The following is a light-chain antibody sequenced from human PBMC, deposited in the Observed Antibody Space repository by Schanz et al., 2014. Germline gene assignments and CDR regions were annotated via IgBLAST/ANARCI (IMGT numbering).Light chain of an antibody. CDR3: CSYAGSSTWI. CDR2: EVN. J-gene: IGLJ3*02. CDR1: SSDVGGYNY. Sequence: QSALTQPPSASGSPGQSVTISCTGTSSDVGGYNYVSWYQQHPGKAPKLMIYEVNKRPSGVPVRFSGSKSGSSASLTISGLQAEDEADYYCCSYAGSSTWIFGGGTKLTVL. V-gene: IGLV2-8*01.